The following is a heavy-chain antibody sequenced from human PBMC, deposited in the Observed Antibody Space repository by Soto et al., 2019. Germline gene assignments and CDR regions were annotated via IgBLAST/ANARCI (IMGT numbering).Heavy chain of an antibody. CDR3: ARSEGPRTYYYYGMDV. CDR1: GYTFTSYY. CDR2: INPSGGST. Sequence: ASVKLSCKASGYTFTSYYIHWVRQAPGQGLEWMGIINPSGGSTSYAQKFQGRVTMTRDTSTSTVYMELSSLRSEDTAVYYCARSEGPRTYYYYGMDVWGQGTTVTV. J-gene: IGHJ6*02. V-gene: IGHV1-46*01.